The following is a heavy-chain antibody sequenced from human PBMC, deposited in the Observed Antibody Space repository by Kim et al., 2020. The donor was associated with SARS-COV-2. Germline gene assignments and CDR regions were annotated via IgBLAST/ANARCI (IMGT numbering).Heavy chain of an antibody. V-gene: IGHV1-8*01. CDR1: GYTFTNYD. Sequence: ASVKVSCKASGYTFTNYDINWVRQATGHGLEWMGWMNPKSTNTGYAQNFQGRVTMTRDTSVSTAYLVLSSLRSEDTAIYYCVRGEVSQEGSSGSYYSLGSWGQGTLVTVSS. CDR3: VRGEVSQEGSSGSYYSLGS. D-gene: IGHD1-26*01. CDR2: MNPKSTNT. J-gene: IGHJ4*02.